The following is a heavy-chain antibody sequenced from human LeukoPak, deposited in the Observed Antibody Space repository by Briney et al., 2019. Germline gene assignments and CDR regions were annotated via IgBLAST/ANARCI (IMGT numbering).Heavy chain of an antibody. CDR2: IIPILGIA. CDR1: GGTFSGYA. CDR3: ARGGGDYGFYRAFDI. Sequence: SVKVSCKASGGTFSGYAIRWVRQAPGQGLEWMGRIIPILGIANYAQKFQGRVTITADKSTSTAYMELSSLRSEDTAVYYCARGGGDYGFYRAFDIWGQGTMVTVSS. J-gene: IGHJ3*02. D-gene: IGHD4-17*01. V-gene: IGHV1-69*04.